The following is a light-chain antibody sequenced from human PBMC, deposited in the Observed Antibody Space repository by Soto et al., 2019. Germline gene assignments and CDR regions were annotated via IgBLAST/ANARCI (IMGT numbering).Light chain of an antibody. V-gene: IGKV3-20*01. CDR3: QQYGSSPPYT. J-gene: IGKJ2*01. Sequence: EIVLTQSPGTLSLSPGERATLSCRASQSVSSSYLAWYQQKPGQAPRLLIYGASSRATGIPDRFSGSGSGTDFTLNISRLEPEDFAVYSCQQYGSSPPYTFGQGNKLEIK. CDR2: GAS. CDR1: QSVSSSY.